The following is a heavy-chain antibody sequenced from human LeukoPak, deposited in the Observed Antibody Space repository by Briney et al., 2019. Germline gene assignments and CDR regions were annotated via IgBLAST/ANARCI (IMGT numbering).Heavy chain of an antibody. CDR1: GFTFSSYG. D-gene: IGHD6-19*01. CDR3: AKDHLPGIVVADRDY. CDR2: ISGSGGST. Sequence: GGSLRLSCAASGFTFSSYGMSWVRQAPGKGLEWVSAISGSGGSTYYADSVKGRFTISRDNSKNTLYLQMNRLRAEDTAVYYCAKDHLPGIVVADRDYWGLGTLVTVSS. J-gene: IGHJ4*02. V-gene: IGHV3-23*01.